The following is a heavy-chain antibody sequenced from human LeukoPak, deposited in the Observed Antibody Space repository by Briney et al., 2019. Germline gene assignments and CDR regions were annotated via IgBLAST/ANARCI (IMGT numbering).Heavy chain of an antibody. D-gene: IGHD3-10*01. Sequence: PGGSLRLSCAASGFTFTIYSMNWVRQVPGKGLEWVSVIYIGGSTYYADSVKGRFTISRDNPKNTVYLQMNILRAEDTAVYYCARGARLTMVRGVIRYYYMDVWGKGTTVTISS. V-gene: IGHV3-53*01. J-gene: IGHJ6*03. CDR2: IYIGGST. CDR3: ARGARLTMVRGVIRYYYMDV. CDR1: GFTFTIYS.